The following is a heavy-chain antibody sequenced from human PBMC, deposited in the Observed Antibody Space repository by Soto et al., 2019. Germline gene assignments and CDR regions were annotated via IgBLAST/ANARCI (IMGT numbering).Heavy chain of an antibody. V-gene: IGHV3-11*01. D-gene: IGHD5-12*01. Sequence: GGSLRLSCAASGFTSSDYYMSGFRQAPGKGLEWVSSTSHSGMSVHSADFVKGRFSISRDNAKKLLFLQMVSLGAEDTAVYYCVKWGYSVYDFTPPSGYYFFNGVDAWGQGTTVTVSS. CDR2: TSHSGMSV. CDR1: GFTSSDYY. CDR3: VKWGYSVYDFTPPSGYYFFNGVDA. J-gene: IGHJ6*02.